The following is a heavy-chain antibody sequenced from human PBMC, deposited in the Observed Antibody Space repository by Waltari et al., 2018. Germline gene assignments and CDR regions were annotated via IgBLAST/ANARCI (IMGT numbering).Heavy chain of an antibody. CDR2: IYHSGST. V-gene: IGHV4-38-2*02. Sequence: QVQLQESGPGLVTPSETLSLTCTVSGYSISRVSYLCWIRPPPGKGLEWIGSIYHSGSTYYNPSLKSRVTISVDTSKNQFSLKLSSVTAADTAVYYCAREAAYYDSSGYSSPEYWGQGTLVTVSS. CDR1: GYSISRVSY. J-gene: IGHJ4*02. D-gene: IGHD3-22*01. CDR3: AREAAYYDSSGYSSPEY.